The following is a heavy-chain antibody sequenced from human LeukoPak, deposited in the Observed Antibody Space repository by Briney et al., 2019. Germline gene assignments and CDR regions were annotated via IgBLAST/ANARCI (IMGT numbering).Heavy chain of an antibody. J-gene: IGHJ3*02. CDR1: GFTFSSYS. D-gene: IGHD3-3*01. V-gene: IGHV3-48*01. CDR3: AKEIPLRVQAYYDFWSGYYTGGDAFDI. Sequence: GGSLRLSCAASGFTFSSYSMNWVRQAPGKGLEWVSYISSSTSTIYYADSVKGRFTISRDNSKNTLYLQMNSLRAEDTAVYYCAKEIPLRVQAYYDFWSGYYTGGDAFDIWGQGTMVTVSS. CDR2: ISSSTSTI.